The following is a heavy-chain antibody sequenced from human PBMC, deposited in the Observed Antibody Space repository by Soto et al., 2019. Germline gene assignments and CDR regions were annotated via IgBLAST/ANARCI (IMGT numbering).Heavy chain of an antibody. CDR2: IYYSGST. D-gene: IGHD1-26*01. CDR3: ARHEWDLAFDI. Sequence: SETLSLTCTVSGGSISSHYWSCIRQSPGKGLEWIGYIYYSGSTNYNPSLQSRVTISLDTSKSHFSLRLRSVAAADTAVYYCARHEWDLAFDIWGQGTMVTVS. V-gene: IGHV4-59*08. J-gene: IGHJ3*02. CDR1: GGSISSHY.